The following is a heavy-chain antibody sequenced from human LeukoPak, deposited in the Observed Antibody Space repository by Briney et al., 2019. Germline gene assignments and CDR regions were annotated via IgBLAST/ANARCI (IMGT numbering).Heavy chain of an antibody. CDR3: AKVPGQWLQGASSGMDV. J-gene: IGHJ6*02. V-gene: IGHV3-23*01. CDR1: GFTFSSYA. Sequence: GGSLRLSCAVSGFTFSSYAMSWVRQAPGKGLEWVSAISGSGGSTYYADSVKGRFTISRGNSKNTLYLQMNSLRAEDTAVYYCAKVPGQWLQGASSGMDVWGQGTTVTVSS. D-gene: IGHD6-19*01. CDR2: ISGSGGST.